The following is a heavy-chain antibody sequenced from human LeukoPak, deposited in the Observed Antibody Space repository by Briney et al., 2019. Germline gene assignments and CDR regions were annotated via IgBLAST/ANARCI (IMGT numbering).Heavy chain of an antibody. CDR3: AKDRLSGTFDGFDI. D-gene: IGHD2-8*01. CDR1: GFTFSNYA. CDR2: ISGSGGST. V-gene: IGHV3-23*01. Sequence: PGGSLRLSCAAFGFTFSNYAMSWVRQAPGKGLEWVSGISGSGGSTFYADSAKGRFTISRDYSKNTLYLHMNSLRAEDMAVYYCAKDRLSGTFDGFDIWGQGTMVTVSS. J-gene: IGHJ3*02.